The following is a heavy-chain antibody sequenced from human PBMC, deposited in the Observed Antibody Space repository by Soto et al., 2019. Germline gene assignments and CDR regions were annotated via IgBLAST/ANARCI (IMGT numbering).Heavy chain of an antibody. CDR3: AKDMKARTTMVRGVINPLPRFDY. CDR1: GFTFSSYA. Sequence: EVQLLESGGGLVQPGGSLRLSCAASGFTFSSYAMSWVRQAPGKGLEWVSAISGSGGSTYYADSVKGRFAISRDNSKNTLYLQMNSLRDEDTAVYYCAKDMKARTTMVRGVINPLPRFDYWGQGTLVTVSS. J-gene: IGHJ4*02. CDR2: ISGSGGST. D-gene: IGHD3-10*01. V-gene: IGHV3-23*01.